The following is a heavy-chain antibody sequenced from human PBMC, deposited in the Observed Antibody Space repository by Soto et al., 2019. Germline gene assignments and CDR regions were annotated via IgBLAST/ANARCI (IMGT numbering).Heavy chain of an antibody. J-gene: IGHJ6*03. CDR2: INHSGST. CDR1: GGSFSGYY. D-gene: IGHD3-3*01. Sequence: SETLSLTCAVYGGSFSGYYWSWIRQPPGKGLEWIGEINHSGSTNYNPSLKSRVTISVDTSKNQFSLKLSSVTAADTAVYYCARGVYDFWSGYSRNYYYYMDVWGKGTTVTVSS. CDR3: ARGVYDFWSGYSRNYYYYMDV. V-gene: IGHV4-34*01.